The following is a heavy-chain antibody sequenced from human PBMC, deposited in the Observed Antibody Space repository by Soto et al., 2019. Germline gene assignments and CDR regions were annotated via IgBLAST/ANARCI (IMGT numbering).Heavy chain of an antibody. Sequence: QLQLQESGPGLVKPSETLSLTCTVSGGSISSSSYYWGWIRQPPGKGPEWIGSIYYSGSTYYNPSLKSRVTISVDTSKNQFSLKLSSVTAADTAVYYCAQTFYGSGSAHFDYWGQGTLVTVSS. V-gene: IGHV4-39*01. J-gene: IGHJ4*02. CDR1: GGSISSSSYY. D-gene: IGHD3-10*01. CDR3: AQTFYGSGSAHFDY. CDR2: IYYSGST.